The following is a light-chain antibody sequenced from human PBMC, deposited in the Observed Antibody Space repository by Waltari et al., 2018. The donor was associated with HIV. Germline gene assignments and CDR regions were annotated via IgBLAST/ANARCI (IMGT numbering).Light chain of an antibody. V-gene: IGLV1-40*01. CDR2: GNS. Sequence: QSLLTQPPSVSGAPGQRVTISCTGSSSTIGAGFDVHWYKQLPGTVPKLLIYGNSNRPSGVPHRFSGSKSGTSASLAITGLQAEDEADYYCQSYDRSLSGYVVFGGGTKLTVL. J-gene: IGLJ2*01. CDR3: QSYDRSLSGYVV. CDR1: SSTIGAGFD.